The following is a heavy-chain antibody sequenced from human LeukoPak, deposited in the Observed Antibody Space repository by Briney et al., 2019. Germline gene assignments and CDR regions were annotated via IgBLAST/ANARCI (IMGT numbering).Heavy chain of an antibody. J-gene: IGHJ4*02. D-gene: IGHD2-2*01. CDR2: IWYDGSNK. Sequence: GGSLRLSCAASGFTFSNYGMHWVRQAPGKGLEWVAVIWYDGSNKYYADSVKGRFTISRDNSKNTLYLQMNSLRAEDTAVYYCARVGHCSSTACFIDYWGQGTLVTVSS. CDR3: ARVGHCSSTACFIDY. V-gene: IGHV3-33*01. CDR1: GFTFSNYG.